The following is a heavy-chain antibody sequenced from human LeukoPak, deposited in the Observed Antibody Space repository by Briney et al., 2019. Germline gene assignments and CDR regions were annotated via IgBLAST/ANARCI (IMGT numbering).Heavy chain of an antibody. CDR1: GGSISGSSYY. CDR2: IYYSGST. CDR3: ARGSYDVLTGYSTLGEY. J-gene: IGHJ4*02. D-gene: IGHD3-9*01. Sequence: PSETLSLTRSVSGGSISGSSYYWGWIRQPPGKGLEWIGSIYYSGSTYYSASLKSRITISMDTSKNQFSLNLSSVTAADTAVYYCARGSYDVLTGYSTLGEYWGQGTLVTVSS. V-gene: IGHV4-39*01.